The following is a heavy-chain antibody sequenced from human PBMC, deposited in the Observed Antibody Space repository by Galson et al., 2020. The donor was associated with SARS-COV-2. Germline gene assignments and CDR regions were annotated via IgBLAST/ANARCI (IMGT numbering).Heavy chain of an antibody. Sequence: SETLSLTCTVSGNSIRSHSWIWIRQTPGRGPEWIGYLYYGGSTRYNPSLNSRVTIVVDMSRNEFSLNLSYVTAADTAVYYCARAVADKPPDYWGQGILVTVSS. CDR1: GNSIRSHS. CDR2: LYYGGST. V-gene: IGHV4-59*11. J-gene: IGHJ4*02. CDR3: ARAVADKPPDY.